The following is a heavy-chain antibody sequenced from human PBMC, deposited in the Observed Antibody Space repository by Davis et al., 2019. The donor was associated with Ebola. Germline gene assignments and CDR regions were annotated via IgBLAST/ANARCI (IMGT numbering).Heavy chain of an antibody. CDR2: ISSSSSYT. D-gene: IGHD3-3*01. CDR1: GFTFSDYY. CDR3: ARDEYDFWFEANYYGMDV. J-gene: IGHJ6*02. Sequence: GESLKISCAASGFTFSDYYMSWLRQAPGKGLEWVSYISSSSSYTNYADSVKGRFTISRDNAKNSLYLQMNSLRAEDTAVYYCARDEYDFWFEANYYGMDVWGQGTTVTVSS. V-gene: IGHV3-11*06.